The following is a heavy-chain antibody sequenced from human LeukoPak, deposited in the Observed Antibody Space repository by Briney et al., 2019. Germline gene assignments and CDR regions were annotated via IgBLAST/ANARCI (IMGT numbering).Heavy chain of an antibody. CDR3: ARGYSSSWYLNWFDP. CDR1: GGPFSGYY. CDR2: INHSGST. V-gene: IGHV4-34*01. D-gene: IGHD6-13*01. J-gene: IGHJ5*02. Sequence: SETLSLTCAVYGGPFSGYYWSWIRQPPGKGLEWIGEINHSGSTNYNPSLKSRVTISVDTSRNQFSLKLNSVTAADTAVYYCARGYSSSWYLNWFDPWGQGTLVTVSS.